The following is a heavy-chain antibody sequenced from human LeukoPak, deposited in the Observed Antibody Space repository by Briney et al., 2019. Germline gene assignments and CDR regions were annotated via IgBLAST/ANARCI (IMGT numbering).Heavy chain of an antibody. V-gene: IGHV4-59*01. CDR1: GGSITSYY. Sequence: SETLSLTCTVSGGSITSYYWGWIRQPPGKGLEWVGNTYYSGNTHYNPSLKSRVTISVDPSKNQFSLILSSVTAADTALYYCARASGYGGNSIDYWGQGTLVTVSS. D-gene: IGHD4-23*01. CDR3: ARASGYGGNSIDY. J-gene: IGHJ4*02. CDR2: TYYSGNT.